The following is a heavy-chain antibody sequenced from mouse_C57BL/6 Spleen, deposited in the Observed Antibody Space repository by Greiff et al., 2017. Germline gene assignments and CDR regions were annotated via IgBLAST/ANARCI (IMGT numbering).Heavy chain of an antibody. CDR2: IHPNSGST. J-gene: IGHJ4*01. Sequence: VQLQQPGAELVKPGASVKLSCKASGYTFTSYWRHWVKQRPGQGLEWIGMIHPNSGSTNYNEKFKSKATLTVDKSSSTAYMQLSSLTSEDSAVYYCAQGSPLYAMDYWGQGTSVTVSS. CDR3: AQGSPLYAMDY. D-gene: IGHD1-1*01. CDR1: GYTFTSYW. V-gene: IGHV1-64*01.